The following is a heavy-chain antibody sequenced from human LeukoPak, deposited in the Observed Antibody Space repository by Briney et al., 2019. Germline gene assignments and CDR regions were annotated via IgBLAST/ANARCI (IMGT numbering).Heavy chain of an antibody. Sequence: GESLKISCKGSGYSFTSYWIGWVRQMPGKGLEWMGIIYPGDSDTRYSPSFQGQVTISADKSITTAYLQWSSLKASDTAMYYCARQSQGVYYDSSGYYPDWGQGTLVTVSS. D-gene: IGHD3-22*01. CDR1: GYSFTSYW. CDR2: IYPGDSDT. CDR3: ARQSQGVYYDSSGYYPD. V-gene: IGHV5-51*01. J-gene: IGHJ4*02.